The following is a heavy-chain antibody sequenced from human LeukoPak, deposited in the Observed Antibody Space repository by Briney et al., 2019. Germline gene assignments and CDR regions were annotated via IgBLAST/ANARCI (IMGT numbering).Heavy chain of an antibody. J-gene: IGHJ4*02. Sequence: ASVKVSCKASGYTFTDYYVHWVRQAPGQGLEWMGWINPNTGGTNSAQNFQGRVTMTRDTSIKTAYMELSRLKSDDTAVYYCASSRFYFDPSAFFAHWGQGTLVTVSS. CDR3: ASSRFYFDPSAFFAH. D-gene: IGHD3-22*01. CDR2: INPNTGGT. CDR1: GYTFTDYY. V-gene: IGHV1-2*02.